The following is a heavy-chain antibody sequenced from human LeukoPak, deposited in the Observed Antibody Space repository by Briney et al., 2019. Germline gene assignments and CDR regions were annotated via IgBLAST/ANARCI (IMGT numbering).Heavy chain of an antibody. CDR1: GFTFSNAW. D-gene: IGHD3-22*01. CDR3: TTDPSIEVGSDY. J-gene: IGHJ4*02. Sequence: MAGGSLRLSCAASGFTFSNAWMSWVRQAPGKGLEWAGRIKSKTDGGTTDYAAPVKGRFTISRDDSKNTLYPQMNSLKTEDTAVYYCTTDPSIEVGSDYWGQGTLVTVSS. CDR2: IKSKTDGGTT. V-gene: IGHV3-15*01.